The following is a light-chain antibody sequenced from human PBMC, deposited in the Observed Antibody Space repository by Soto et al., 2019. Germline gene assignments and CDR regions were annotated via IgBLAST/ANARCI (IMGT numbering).Light chain of an antibody. CDR2: GAS. V-gene: IGKV3-20*01. CDR3: QQYGSSPSWT. J-gene: IGKJ1*01. Sequence: IVITQSPSTLSVSPGERATLSCRASQSVYNNLAWYQQKPGQAPRLLIYGASTRATGIPDRFSGSGSGTDFTLTISRLEPEDFAVYYCQQYGSSPSWTFGQGTKVDIK. CDR1: QSVYNN.